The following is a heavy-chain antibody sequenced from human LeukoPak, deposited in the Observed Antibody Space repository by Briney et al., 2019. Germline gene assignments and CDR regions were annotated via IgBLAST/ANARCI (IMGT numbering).Heavy chain of an antibody. V-gene: IGHV3-74*01. CDR3: AKDYFGSIDY. CDR2: IKSGGSGT. D-gene: IGHD2/OR15-2a*01. CDR1: GFTFSVAW. J-gene: IGHJ4*02. Sequence: PGGSLRLSCTASGFTFSVAWMHWVRQAPGKGLVWVSVIKSGGSGTTYADSVKGRFTISRDNAKNTVYLQMNSLRADDTAMYYCAKDYFGSIDYWGQGTLVTVSS.